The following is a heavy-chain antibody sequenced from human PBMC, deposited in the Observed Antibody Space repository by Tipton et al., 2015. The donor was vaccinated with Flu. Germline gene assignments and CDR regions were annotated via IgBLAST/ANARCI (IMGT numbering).Heavy chain of an antibody. Sequence: QVQLVQSGGGMVQPGRSLRLSCAASGFALSVHGMYWVRQTPGKGLEWVALIWYDGNKKYYADSVKGRFTISRDNSKNTLYLQMNSLRVEDTAVYFCAKDHSCTATSCPAKAFDPWGQGTLVTVSS. V-gene: IGHV3-33*06. CDR1: GFALSVHG. J-gene: IGHJ5*02. D-gene: IGHD2-2*01. CDR2: IWYDGNKK. CDR3: AKDHSCTATSCPAKAFDP.